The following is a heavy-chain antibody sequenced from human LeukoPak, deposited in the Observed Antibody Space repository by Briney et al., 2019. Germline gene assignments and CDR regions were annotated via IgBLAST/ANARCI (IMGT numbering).Heavy chain of an antibody. J-gene: IGHJ5*02. CDR1: GGSFSGYY. CDR3: ARHYNYVWGSYRYGNWFDP. CDR2: INHSGST. Sequence: SETLSLTCAVYGGSFSGYYWSWIRQPPGKGLEWIGEINHSGSTNYNPSLKSRVTISVDTSKNQFSLKLRSVTAADTAVYYCARHYNYVWGSYRYGNWFDPWGQGTLVTVSS. D-gene: IGHD3-16*02. V-gene: IGHV4-34*01.